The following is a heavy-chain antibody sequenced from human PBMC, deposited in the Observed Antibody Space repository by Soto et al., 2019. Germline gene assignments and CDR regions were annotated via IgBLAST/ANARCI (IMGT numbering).Heavy chain of an antibody. J-gene: IGHJ6*02. D-gene: IGHD6-13*01. CDR1: GYTFTSYY. Sequence: ASVKVSCKASGYTFTSYYMHWVRQAPGQGLEWMGIINPSGGSTSYAQKFQGRVTMTRDTSTSTVYMELSSLRSEDTAVYYCASDGYSITTSGYYYYGMDVWGQGTTVTVSS. CDR2: INPSGGST. V-gene: IGHV1-46*01. CDR3: ASDGYSITTSGYYYYGMDV.